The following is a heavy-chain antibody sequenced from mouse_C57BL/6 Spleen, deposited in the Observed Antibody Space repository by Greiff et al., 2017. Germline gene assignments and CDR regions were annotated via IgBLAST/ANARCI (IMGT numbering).Heavy chain of an antibody. CDR2: IYPGDGDT. Sequence: VQLVESGPELVKPGASVKISCKASGYAFSSSWMNWVKQRPGKGLEWIGRIYPGDGDTNYNGKFKGKATLTADKSSSTAYMQLSSLTSEDSAVYFVARSGSSGLGYAMDYWGQGTSVTVSS. J-gene: IGHJ4*01. CDR3: ARSGSSGLGYAMDY. D-gene: IGHD3-2*02. CDR1: GYAFSSSW. V-gene: IGHV1-82*01.